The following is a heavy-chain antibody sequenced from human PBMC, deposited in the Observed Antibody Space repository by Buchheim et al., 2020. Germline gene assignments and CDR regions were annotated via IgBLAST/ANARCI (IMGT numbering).Heavy chain of an antibody. Sequence: QMHLVQSGPEVKKPGTSLRVSCRASGFTSTTSAVHWVRQTRGQRLEWIWWIVLHSGNTNYGQEFQDIFPITRDVSTNTASMELSSLRFEDTAVYYCAADTSGYWSVWGKGTT. CDR1: GFTSTTSA. J-gene: IGHJ6*03. CDR2: IVLHSGNT. CDR3: AADTSGYWSV. D-gene: IGHD2-2*03. V-gene: IGHV1-58*01.